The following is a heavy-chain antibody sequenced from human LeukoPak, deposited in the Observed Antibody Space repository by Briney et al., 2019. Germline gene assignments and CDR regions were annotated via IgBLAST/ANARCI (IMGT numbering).Heavy chain of an antibody. CDR2: IGGTTVST. V-gene: IGHV3-23*01. J-gene: IGHJ4*02. D-gene: IGHD3-22*01. CDR3: ARVDGSGYKPMDY. CDR1: GFTFNTYA. Sequence: GGSLRLSCAASGFTFNTYAMNWVRQAPGKGLEWVSAIGGTTVSTYYADSVKGRFTISRDNSKKTLYLQMNSLRVEDTAVYYCARVDGSGYKPMDYWGEGTLVTVSS.